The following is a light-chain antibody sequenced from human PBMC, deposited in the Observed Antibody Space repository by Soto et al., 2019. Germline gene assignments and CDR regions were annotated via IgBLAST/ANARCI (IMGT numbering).Light chain of an antibody. J-gene: IGLJ3*02. CDR2: NNN. CDR1: RASIGSNT. V-gene: IGLV1-44*01. CDR3: AAWDDSLSGPV. Sequence: QSVLTQPPSASGTPGQRVTISCSGSRASIGSNTVTWYQHLPGAAPKLLVYNNNQRPSRVPDRFSGSKSDTSASLAISGLQFEDEAVYYCAAWDDSLSGPVFGGGTKLTVL.